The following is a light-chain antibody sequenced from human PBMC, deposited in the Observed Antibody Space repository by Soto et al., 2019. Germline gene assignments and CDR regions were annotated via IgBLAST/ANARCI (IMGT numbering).Light chain of an antibody. CDR2: AAS. CDR3: QQANSFPIT. V-gene: IGKV1-12*01. CDR1: HGISTW. J-gene: IGKJ5*01. Sequence: EIQMTQCPFSVSASVGDSVTITCRASHGISTWLAWYQQKAGKAPNLLIYAASNLHSGVPSRFSGSGSGTNLTLTISSLQPEDFATYYCQQANSFPITFGQGTRLEI.